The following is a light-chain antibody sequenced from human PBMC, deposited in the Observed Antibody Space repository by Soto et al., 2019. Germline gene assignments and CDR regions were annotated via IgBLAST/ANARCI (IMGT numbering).Light chain of an antibody. CDR2: AAS. CDR1: QSISSY. Sequence: DIPITHGPSFLSASVRDGVAITCRASQSISSYLNWYQQKPGKAPKLLIYAASSLQSGVPSRFSGSGSGTDFTLTISSLQPEDFATYYCQQSYCTPITFGQGTRLEIK. CDR3: QQSYCTPIT. J-gene: IGKJ5*01. V-gene: IGKV1-39*01.